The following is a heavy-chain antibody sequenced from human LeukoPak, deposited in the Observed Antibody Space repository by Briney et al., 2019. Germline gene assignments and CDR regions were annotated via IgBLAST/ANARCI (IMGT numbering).Heavy chain of an antibody. CDR2: INPNSGGT. D-gene: IGHD1-7*01. CDR1: GYTFTGYY. J-gene: IGHJ4*01. Sequence: ASVKVSCKASGYTFTGYYMHWVRQAPGQGLEWMGWINPNSGGTNYAQKFQGRVTMTRDTSISTAYMELSRLRSDDTAVYYCARVTGTKSIELRYWGQGTLVTVSS. V-gene: IGHV1-2*02. CDR3: ARVTGTKSIELRY.